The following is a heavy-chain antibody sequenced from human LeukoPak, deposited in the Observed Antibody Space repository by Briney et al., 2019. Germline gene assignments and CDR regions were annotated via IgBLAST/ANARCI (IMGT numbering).Heavy chain of an antibody. CDR2: IRYDGSNK. CDR3: AKPPRDDYGDYDSWRFDY. D-gene: IGHD4-17*01. CDR1: GFTFSSYG. Sequence: GGSLRLSCAASGFTFSSYGMHWVRQAPGKGLEWVAFIRYDGSNKYYADSVKGRFTISRDNSKNTLYLQMNSLRAEDTAVYYCAKPPRDDYGDYDSWRFDYWGQGTLVTVSS. V-gene: IGHV3-30*02. J-gene: IGHJ4*02.